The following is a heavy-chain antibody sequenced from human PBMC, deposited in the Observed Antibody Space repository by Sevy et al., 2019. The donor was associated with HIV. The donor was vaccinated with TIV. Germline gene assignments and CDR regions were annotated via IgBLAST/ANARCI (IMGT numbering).Heavy chain of an antibody. D-gene: IGHD3-22*01. CDR3: AKALNPALESMIEVIFRTLKGFDV. J-gene: IGHJ3*01. V-gene: IGHV3-23*01. CDR2: ISATGGGT. Sequence: GGSLRLSCAASGFTFNTNAMNWVRQAPGKGLEWVSGISATGGGTYYTDSVKGRFTVSRDNSQNTLYLQMNSLRADDTAIYYCAKALNPALESMIEVIFRTLKGFDVWGQGTMVTVSS. CDR1: GFTFNTNA.